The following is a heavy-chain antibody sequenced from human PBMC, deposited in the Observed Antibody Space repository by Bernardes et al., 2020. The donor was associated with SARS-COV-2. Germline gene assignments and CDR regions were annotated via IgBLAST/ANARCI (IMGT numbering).Heavy chain of an antibody. D-gene: IGHD2-2*01. CDR3: ARPISSTNRPDY. Sequence: GSLRLSCAASGFTFSSYWMHWVRQPPGKGLVWVSRINSDGSTTSYADSVKGRFTISRDNAKNTLYLQMNSLRAEDTAVYYCARPISSTNRPDYWGQGTLVTVSS. V-gene: IGHV3-74*01. CDR2: INSDGSTT. J-gene: IGHJ4*02. CDR1: GFTFSSYW.